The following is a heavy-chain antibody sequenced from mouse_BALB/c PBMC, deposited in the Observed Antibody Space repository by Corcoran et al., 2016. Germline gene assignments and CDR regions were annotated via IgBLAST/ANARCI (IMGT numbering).Heavy chain of an antibody. Sequence: EVQLQQSGAELVKPGASVKLSCTASGFNIKDTYMHWVKQRPEQGLEWIGRIDPANGNTKYDPKFQGKATITADTYSNTAYLQLSSLTSEDTAVYYCANGDWYIDVWGAGTTVTVSS. V-gene: IGHV14-3*02. CDR1: GFNIKDTY. CDR3: ANGDWYIDV. J-gene: IGHJ1*01. CDR2: IDPANGNT.